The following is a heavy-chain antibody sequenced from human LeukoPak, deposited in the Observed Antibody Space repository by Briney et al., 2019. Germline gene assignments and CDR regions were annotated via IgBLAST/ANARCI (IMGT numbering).Heavy chain of an antibody. Sequence: SETLSLTCTVSGGSISSSSYYWGWIRQPPGKGLEWIGSIYYSGSTYYNPSLKSRVTISVDTSKNQFSLKLSSVTAADTAVYYCARQEYQLLPIDSWGQGTLVTVSS. V-gene: IGHV4-39*01. CDR3: ARQEYQLLPIDS. J-gene: IGHJ4*02. CDR2: IYYSGST. CDR1: GGSISSSSYY. D-gene: IGHD2-2*01.